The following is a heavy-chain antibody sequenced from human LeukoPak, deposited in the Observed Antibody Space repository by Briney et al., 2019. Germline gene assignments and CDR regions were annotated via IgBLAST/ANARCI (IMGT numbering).Heavy chain of an antibody. CDR2: IYTSGST. Sequence: SETLSLTCTVSGGSISSDNYYWSWIRQPAGKGLEWIGRIYTSGSTNYNPSLKSRVTMSLDTSKSQFSLNLSSVTAADTAVYYCAKHPWFGEFWYFDLWGRGTLVTVSS. V-gene: IGHV4-61*02. J-gene: IGHJ2*01. CDR1: GGSISSDNYY. D-gene: IGHD3-10*01. CDR3: AKHPWFGEFWYFDL.